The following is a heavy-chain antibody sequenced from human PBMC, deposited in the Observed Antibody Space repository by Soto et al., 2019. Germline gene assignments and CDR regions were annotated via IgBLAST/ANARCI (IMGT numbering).Heavy chain of an antibody. CDR1: GFTFSSYA. CDR3: AMNTGGPIAVAGVFDY. V-gene: IGHV3-23*01. J-gene: IGHJ4*02. Sequence: EVQLLESGGGLVQPGGSLRLSCAASGFTFSSYAMSWVRQAPGKGLEWVSAISGSGGSTYYADSVKGRFTISRDNSKNTLYLQMNSLRAEDTAVYYCAMNTGGPIAVAGVFDYWGQGTLVTVSS. D-gene: IGHD6-19*01. CDR2: ISGSGGST.